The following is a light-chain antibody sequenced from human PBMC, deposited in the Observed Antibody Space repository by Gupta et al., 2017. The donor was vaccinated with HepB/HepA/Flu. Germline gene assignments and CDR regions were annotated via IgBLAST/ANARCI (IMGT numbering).Light chain of an antibody. J-gene: IGKJ2*04. CDR3: QQYYSTMCS. CDR2: WAS. Sequence: DIVMTQSPDSLAVSLGERATINCKSSQSVLYSSNNKNYLAWYQQKPGQPPKLLIYWASTRESGVPDRFSGSGSGTDFTLTISSLQAEDEAVYYCQQYYSTMCSFGQGTKLEIK. V-gene: IGKV4-1*01. CDR1: QSVLYSSNNKNY.